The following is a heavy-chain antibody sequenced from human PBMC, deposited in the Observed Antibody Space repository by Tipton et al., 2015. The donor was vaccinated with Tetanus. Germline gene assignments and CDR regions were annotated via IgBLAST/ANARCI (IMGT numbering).Heavy chain of an antibody. CDR2: IYHSGAT. J-gene: IGHJ4*02. D-gene: IGHD3-3*01. CDR3: ASRVRGPAAY. CDR1: GDSISSDNW. Sequence: TLSLTCTVSGDSISSDNWWSWVRQPPGRGLEWIGEIYHSGATNYNSSLKSRVAISVYKSRNRFSLKVNSVTAADTAFYYCASRVRGPAAYWGQGILVTVSS. V-gene: IGHV4-4*02.